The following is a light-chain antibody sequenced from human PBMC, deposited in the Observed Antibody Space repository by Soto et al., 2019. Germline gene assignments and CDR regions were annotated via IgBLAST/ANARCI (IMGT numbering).Light chain of an antibody. CDR2: EVS. V-gene: IGLV2-14*01. CDR3: NSLSAAGSSYV. Sequence: QSALTQPASVSGSPGQSIAISCTGTSSDVGSHNHVSWYQQYPGKAPKLMIYEVSNRPSGVSARFSGSKFGSTASLTISGRQAEDEADYYCNSLSAAGSSYVFGPGTKLTVL. J-gene: IGLJ1*01. CDR1: SSDVGSHNH.